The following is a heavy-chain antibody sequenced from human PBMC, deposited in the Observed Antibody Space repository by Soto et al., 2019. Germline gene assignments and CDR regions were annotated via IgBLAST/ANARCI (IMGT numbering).Heavy chain of an antibody. D-gene: IGHD1-20*01. Sequence: SETLSLTCAVSGGSISGSYYYWGWLRQSPGRGPEWIGSVFYTGFTSYNPSLESRVSVPVDTSKNQFSLKVSAVTAADTAVYYCASSQKGYNWNYFDHWGQGALVTVSS. CDR1: GGSISGSYYY. J-gene: IGHJ4*02. V-gene: IGHV4-39*01. CDR2: VFYTGFT. CDR3: ASSQKGYNWNYFDH.